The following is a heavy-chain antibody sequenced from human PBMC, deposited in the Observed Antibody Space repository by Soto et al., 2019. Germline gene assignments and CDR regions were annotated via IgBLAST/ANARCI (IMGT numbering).Heavy chain of an antibody. D-gene: IGHD4-17*01. CDR3: VGTGTTDDY. CDR2: IYNSGGS. CDR1: GASVRSGDYY. Sequence: QVQLQESGPGLVKPSQTLSLTCSVSGASVRSGDYYWSSIRQAPGKGLEWIGYIYNSGGSDYNPSLKGRLTISIDTSKNQFSLKLNSVTAADTAMYYCVGTGTTDDYWGRGTLVTVSS. V-gene: IGHV4-30-4*01. J-gene: IGHJ4*02.